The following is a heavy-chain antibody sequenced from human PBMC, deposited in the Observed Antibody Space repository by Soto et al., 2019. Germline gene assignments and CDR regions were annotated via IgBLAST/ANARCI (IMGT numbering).Heavy chain of an antibody. CDR3: ARDTYYDFWSGYGHYYYGMDV. V-gene: IGHV4-39*02. J-gene: IGHJ6*02. Sequence: SDTLSLTCTVSGGSISSSSYYWGWIRQPPGKGLEWIGSIYYSGSTYYNPSLKSRVTISVDTSKNQFSLKLSSVTAADTAVYYCARDTYYDFWSGYGHYYYGMDVWGQGTTVTVSS. CDR1: GGSISSSSYY. CDR2: IYYSGST. D-gene: IGHD3-3*01.